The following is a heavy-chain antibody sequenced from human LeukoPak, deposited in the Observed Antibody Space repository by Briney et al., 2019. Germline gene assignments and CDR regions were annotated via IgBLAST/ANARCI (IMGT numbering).Heavy chain of an antibody. V-gene: IGHV5-51*01. CDR2: IYPDDSDT. CDR1: GYTFTNYW. CDR3: ARLRGYCSGGSCYWFSAFDI. Sequence: GESLKISCKGSGYTFTNYWIGWVRQVPGKGLEWMGIIYPDDSDTRYRPSFQGQVTISADKSISTAYLQWSSLKASDTAMYYCARLRGYCSGGSCYWFSAFDIWGQGTMVTVSS. J-gene: IGHJ3*02. D-gene: IGHD2-15*01.